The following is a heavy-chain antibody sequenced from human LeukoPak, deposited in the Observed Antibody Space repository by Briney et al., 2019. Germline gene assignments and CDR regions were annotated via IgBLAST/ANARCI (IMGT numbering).Heavy chain of an antibody. CDR3: ASDLPRGNLGGNYYYRMDV. V-gene: IGHV1-69*05. CDR2: IMPIFGTA. J-gene: IGHJ6*04. CDR1: GGTFSTSA. D-gene: IGHD1-26*01. Sequence: ASVKVSCKASGGTFSTSAISWVRQAPGQGLEWMGGIMPIFGTADYAQRFQDRVTIVMDESTTTVYMELSSLRSEDTAVYYCASDLPRGNLGGNYYYRMDVWGKGTTVTVSS.